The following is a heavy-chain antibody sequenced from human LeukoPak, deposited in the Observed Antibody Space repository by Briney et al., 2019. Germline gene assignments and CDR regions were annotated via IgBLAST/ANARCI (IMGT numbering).Heavy chain of an antibody. CDR2: ISYDGSNK. CDR1: GFTFNNYA. V-gene: IGHV3-30-3*01. CDR3: ARDPSSGYYYYFDY. Sequence: GGSLRLSCAASGFTFNNYAMHWVRQAPGKGLEWVAVISYDGSNKYYADSVKGRFTISRDNSKNTLYLQMNSLRPEDTAVYYCARDPSSGYYYYFDYWGQGTLVTVSS. J-gene: IGHJ4*02. D-gene: IGHD3-22*01.